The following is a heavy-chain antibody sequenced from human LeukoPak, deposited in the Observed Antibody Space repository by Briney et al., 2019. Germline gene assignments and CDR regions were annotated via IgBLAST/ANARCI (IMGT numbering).Heavy chain of an antibody. V-gene: IGHV3-11*01. D-gene: IGHD1-26*01. CDR2: ISTGGGTK. J-gene: IGHJ4*02. CDR1: GFTFSDHY. CDR3: ARRSWEPFDY. Sequence: GGSLRLSCAASGFTFSDHYMSWIRQAPGKGLEWVSDISTGGGTKDYADSVKSQFTISRDNARKSLSLQMNSLRVEDTAVYYCARRSWEPFDYWGQGTLVTVSS.